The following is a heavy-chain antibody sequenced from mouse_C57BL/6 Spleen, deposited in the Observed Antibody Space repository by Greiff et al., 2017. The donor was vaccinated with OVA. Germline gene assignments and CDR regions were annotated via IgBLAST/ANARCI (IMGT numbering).Heavy chain of an antibody. D-gene: IGHD2-4*01. Sequence: EVQRVESGGGLVQPKGSLKLSCAASGFSFNTYAMNWVRQAPGKGLEWVARIRSKSNNYATYYADSVKDRFTISRDDSESMLYLQMNNLKTEDTAMYYCVREGLRRNFDYWGQGTTLTVSS. J-gene: IGHJ2*01. V-gene: IGHV10-1*01. CDR3: VREGLRRNFDY. CDR2: IRSKSNNYAT. CDR1: GFSFNTYA.